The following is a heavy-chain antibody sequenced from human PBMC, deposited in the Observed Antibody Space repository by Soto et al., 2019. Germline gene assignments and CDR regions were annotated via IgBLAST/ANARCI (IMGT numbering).Heavy chain of an antibody. CDR3: ARSATYSSSWGYYYYGMDV. Sequence: SVKVSCKASGGTFSSYAISWVRQAPGQGLEWMGGIIPIFGTANYAQKFQGRVTITADESTSTAYMELSSLRSEDTAVYYCARSATYSSSWGYYYYGMDVWGQGTTVTVSS. V-gene: IGHV1-69*13. CDR1: GGTFSSYA. D-gene: IGHD6-13*01. J-gene: IGHJ6*02. CDR2: IIPIFGTA.